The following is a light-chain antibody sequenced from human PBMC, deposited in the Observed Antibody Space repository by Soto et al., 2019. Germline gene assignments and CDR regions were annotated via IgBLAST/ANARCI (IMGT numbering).Light chain of an antibody. J-gene: IGKJ3*01. CDR3: QQYGSSPT. Sequence: DIVLTQSPGTLSLSPGERATLSCRASQSVSSSYLAWYQQKPGQAPRLLIYGASIRATGIPDRFSGSGSGTDFTLTISRLEPEDFALYYCQQYGSSPTFGPGTKVDIK. CDR1: QSVSSSY. V-gene: IGKV3-20*01. CDR2: GAS.